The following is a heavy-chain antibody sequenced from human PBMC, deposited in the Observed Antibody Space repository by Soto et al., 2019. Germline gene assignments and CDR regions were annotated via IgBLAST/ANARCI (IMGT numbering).Heavy chain of an antibody. CDR1: GYTITSYY. Sequence: VSVKASCKSSGYTITSYYMHCVRQAPGQGLEWMGIINPSGGSTSYAQKFQGRVTMTRDTSTSTVYMELSSLRSEDTSVYYCAGAPNWAYFDFRGLGTLVTVSS. V-gene: IGHV1-46*01. J-gene: IGHJ4*02. D-gene: IGHD7-27*01. CDR2: INPSGGST. CDR3: AGAPNWAYFDF.